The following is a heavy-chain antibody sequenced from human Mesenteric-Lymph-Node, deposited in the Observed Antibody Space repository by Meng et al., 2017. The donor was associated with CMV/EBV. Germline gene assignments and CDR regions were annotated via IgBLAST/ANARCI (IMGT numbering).Heavy chain of an antibody. V-gene: IGHV3-7*01. CDR3: ARETSPIDY. CDR1: GFTFSSYW. D-gene: IGHD4-11*01. CDR2: IKQDGSEK. Sequence: GESLKISCAASGFTFSSYWMSWVRQAPGKGLEWVANIKQDGSEKYYVDSVKGRFTISRDNAKNSLYLQMNSLRAEDTAVYYCARETSPIDYWGQGALVTVSS. J-gene: IGHJ4*02.